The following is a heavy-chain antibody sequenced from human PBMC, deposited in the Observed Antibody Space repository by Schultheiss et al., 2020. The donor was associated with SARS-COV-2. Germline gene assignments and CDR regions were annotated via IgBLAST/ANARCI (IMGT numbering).Heavy chain of an antibody. V-gene: IGHV3-13*01. J-gene: IGHJ6*03. CDR3: ARGQYYGSGSYYYYYYYMDV. D-gene: IGHD3-10*01. CDR2: IGTAGDT. CDR1: GFTFSSYS. Sequence: GGSLRLSCAASGFTFSSYSMNWVRQAPGKGLEWVSAIGTAGDTYYPGSVKGRFTISRENAKNTLYLQMNSLRAEDTAVYYCARGQYYGSGSYYYYYYYMDVWGKGTTVTVSS.